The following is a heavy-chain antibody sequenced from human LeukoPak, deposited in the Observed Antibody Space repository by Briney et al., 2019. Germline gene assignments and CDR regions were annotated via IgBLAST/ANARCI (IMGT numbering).Heavy chain of an antibody. CDR1: GGPFSGYY. Sequence: SETLSLTCAVYGGPFSGYYWSWIRQPPGKGLEWIGEINHSGSTNYNPSLKSRVTISVDTSKNQFSLKLSSVTAADTAVYYCARGYRWFDYWGQGTLVTVSS. J-gene: IGHJ4*02. V-gene: IGHV4-34*01. D-gene: IGHD5-24*01. CDR2: INHSGST. CDR3: ARGYRWFDY.